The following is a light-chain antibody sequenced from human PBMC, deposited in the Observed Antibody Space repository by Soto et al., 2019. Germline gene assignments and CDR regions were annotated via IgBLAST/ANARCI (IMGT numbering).Light chain of an antibody. CDR1: QSVSSSF. V-gene: IGKV3-20*01. CDR3: HQYGASPLT. Sequence: EIVLTQSPGTLSLSPGERATLSCRASQSVSSSFLAWYQQKPGQAPRLLIYGASSRATGIPDRFSGSGSGTDFTLTISRLETEDFAVYYCHQYGASPLTVGQGTKLEIK. J-gene: IGKJ2*01. CDR2: GAS.